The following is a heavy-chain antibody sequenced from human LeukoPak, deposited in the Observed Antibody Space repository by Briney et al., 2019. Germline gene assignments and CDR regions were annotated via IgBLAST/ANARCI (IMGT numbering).Heavy chain of an antibody. J-gene: IGHJ4*02. CDR3: ARGRAFFD. D-gene: IGHD3-3*02. CDR1: GGSMSSATYY. V-gene: IGHV4-39*07. CDR2: INYSGSA. Sequence: SETLSLTCTVSGGSMSSATYYWAWIRQPPGKGLEWIGTINYSGSAFYNPSLKSRVTISFDTSKNQFSLKLSSVTAADTAVYYCARGRAFFDWGQGTLVTVSS.